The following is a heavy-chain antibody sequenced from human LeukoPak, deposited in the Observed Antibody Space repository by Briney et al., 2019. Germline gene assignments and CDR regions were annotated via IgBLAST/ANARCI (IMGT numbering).Heavy chain of an antibody. Sequence: SETLSLTCVVYGGSFSGNYWSWIRQPPGKGLEWIGEVNNSGSTNYNPSLKSRVTISVDTSKNQFSLKLSSVTAADTAVYYCARGYNRGSYYNYWGQGTLVTVSS. CDR2: VNNSGST. J-gene: IGHJ4*02. V-gene: IGHV4-34*01. CDR3: ARGYNRGSYYNY. CDR1: GGSFSGNY. D-gene: IGHD3-16*01.